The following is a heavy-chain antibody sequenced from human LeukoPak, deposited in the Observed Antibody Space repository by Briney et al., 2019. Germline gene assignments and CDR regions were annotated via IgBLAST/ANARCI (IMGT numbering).Heavy chain of an antibody. V-gene: IGHV1-69*13. D-gene: IGHD5-18*01. CDR2: ITPIFGTA. J-gene: IGHJ4*02. CDR3: ARGSSGYSYGYEDY. CDR1: GGTFSSYA. Sequence: SVKVSCKASGGTFSSYAINWVRQAPGQGLEWMGGITPIFGTANYAQKFQGRVTITADESTSTAYMELSSLRSEDTAVYYCARGSSGYSYGYEDYWGQGTLVTVSS.